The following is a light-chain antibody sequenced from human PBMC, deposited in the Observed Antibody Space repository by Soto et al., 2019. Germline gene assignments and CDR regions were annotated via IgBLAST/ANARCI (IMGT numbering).Light chain of an antibody. CDR3: QQSYDTVWT. CDR1: QSIVSY. J-gene: IGKJ1*01. V-gene: IGKV1-39*01. CDR2: AAS. Sequence: IQMTQSPSSLSASAGDRVTITCRASQSIVSYLNWYQQKPGKAPNLLIYAASSLQSGVPSRFSGSGSGTDFTLTISSLQPEDFATYYCQQSYDTVWTFGQGTKVDIK.